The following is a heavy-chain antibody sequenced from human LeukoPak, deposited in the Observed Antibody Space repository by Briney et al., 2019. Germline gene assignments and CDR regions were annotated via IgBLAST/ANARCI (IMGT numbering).Heavy chain of an antibody. V-gene: IGHV3-48*02. J-gene: IGHJ4*02. CDR3: ARNPGWGYFDY. Sequence: GGSLILSCAASGLTFSSFGMNWVRQAPGKGLEWISYISSSGSDIHYADSVKGRFTISRDNAKDSLHLHLNSLRDEDTAVYYCARNPGWGYFDYWGQGTLVTVSS. CDR2: ISSSGSDI. D-gene: IGHD6-19*01. CDR1: GLTFSSFG.